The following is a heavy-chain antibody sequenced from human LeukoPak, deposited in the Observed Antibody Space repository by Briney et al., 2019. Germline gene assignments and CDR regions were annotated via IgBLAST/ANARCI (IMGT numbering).Heavy chain of an antibody. CDR1: GYTFTSYG. J-gene: IGHJ6*04. V-gene: IGHV1-18*01. D-gene: IGHD3-3*01. CDR2: ISAYNGNT. CDR3: ARSLRFLEWLPGDV. Sequence: ASVKVSCKASGYTFTSYGISWVRQAPGQGLEWMGWISAYNGNTNYAQKLQGRVTMTTDTSTSTAYMELSSLRSEDTAVYYCARSLRFLEWLPGDVWGKGTTVTVSS.